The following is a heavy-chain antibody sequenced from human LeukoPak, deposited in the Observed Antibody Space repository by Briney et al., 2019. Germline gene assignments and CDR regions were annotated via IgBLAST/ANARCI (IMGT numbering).Heavy chain of an antibody. J-gene: IGHJ4*02. CDR1: GFTFSSYG. CDR2: IWYGGSNK. CDR3: AKIRKATENDY. Sequence: GGSLRLSCAASGFTFSSYGMHWVRQAPGKGLEWVAVIWYGGSNKYYADSVKGRYTISRDNSKNTLYLQMNSLRAEDTAVYYCAKIRKATENDYWGQGTLVTVSS. V-gene: IGHV3-33*03. D-gene: IGHD5-12*01.